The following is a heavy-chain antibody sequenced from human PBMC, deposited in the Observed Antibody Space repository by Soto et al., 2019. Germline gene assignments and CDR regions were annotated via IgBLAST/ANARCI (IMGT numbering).Heavy chain of an antibody. CDR1: GYTFTNYA. CDR3: ARCYCSVGSCYACWHFDL. J-gene: IGHJ2*01. CDR2: ISASTRNT. V-gene: IGHV1-18*01. Sequence: QVQLVQSGAEVKKPGASVKVSCQASGYTFTNYAISWVRQAPGQGLEWMGWISASTRNTDQAQNFQGRVTMTIDTCTSTANMELRSLRSDDTAVYYCARCYCSVGSCYACWHFDLWGRGTLVTVSS. D-gene: IGHD2-15*01.